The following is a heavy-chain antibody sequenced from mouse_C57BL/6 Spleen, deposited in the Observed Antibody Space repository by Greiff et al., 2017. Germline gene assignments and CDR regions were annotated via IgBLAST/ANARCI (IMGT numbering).Heavy chain of an antibody. Sequence: QVQLQQPGAELVKPGASVKMSCKASGYTFTSYWITWVKQRPGQGLEWIGDIYPGSGSTNYNEKFKSKATLTVDTSSSTAYMQLSSLTSEDSAVYYCAREGVTTRRDYAMGYWGQGTSVTVSS. CDR1: GYTFTSYW. CDR2: IYPGSGST. D-gene: IGHD2-2*01. J-gene: IGHJ4*01. V-gene: IGHV1-55*01. CDR3: AREGVTTRRDYAMGY.